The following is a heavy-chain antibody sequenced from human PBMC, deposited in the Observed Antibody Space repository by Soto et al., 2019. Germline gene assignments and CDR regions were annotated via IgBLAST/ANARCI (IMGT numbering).Heavy chain of an antibody. V-gene: IGHV3-15*01. CDR3: TTAYCGGDCYSQYAFDI. Sequence: RRLSCAASGFTFSNAWMSWVRQAPGKGLEWVGRIKSKTDGGTTDYAAPVKGRFTISRDDSKNTLYLQMNSLKTEDTAVYYCTTAYCGGDCYSQYAFDIWGQGTMVTVSS. CDR2: IKSKTDGGTT. CDR1: GFTFSNAW. D-gene: IGHD2-21*02. J-gene: IGHJ3*02.